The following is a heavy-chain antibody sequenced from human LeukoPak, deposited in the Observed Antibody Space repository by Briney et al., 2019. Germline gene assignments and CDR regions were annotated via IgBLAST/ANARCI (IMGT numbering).Heavy chain of an antibody. V-gene: IGHV1-2*02. CDR1: GYTFSGYY. Sequence: ASVKVSCKASGYTFSGYYIHWVRQAPGQGLEWMGWINPNSGGTNYAQKFQGRVTVTRDTSISTAYMELSWLTSDDSAVYYCAIRGALWFGEPDYFFDYWGQGTLVTVSS. D-gene: IGHD3-10*01. J-gene: IGHJ4*02. CDR2: INPNSGGT. CDR3: AIRGALWFGEPDYFFDY.